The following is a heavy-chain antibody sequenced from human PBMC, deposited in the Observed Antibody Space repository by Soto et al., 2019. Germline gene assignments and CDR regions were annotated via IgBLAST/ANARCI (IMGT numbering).Heavy chain of an antibody. V-gene: IGHV4-31*03. CDR3: ARALTTVTLFDP. J-gene: IGHJ5*02. CDR1: GGSISSGGYY. Sequence: QVQLQESGPGLVKPSQTLSLTCTVSGGSISSGGYYWSWIRQHPGKGLEWIGYIYYSGSTHYNPSLKSRVTIAVDPSRHQFPLKPSSVTAADTAVYYCARALTTVTLFDPWGQGTLVTVSS. CDR2: IYYSGST. D-gene: IGHD4-17*01.